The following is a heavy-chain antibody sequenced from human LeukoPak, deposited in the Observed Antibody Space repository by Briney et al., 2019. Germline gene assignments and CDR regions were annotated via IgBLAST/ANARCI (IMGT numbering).Heavy chain of an antibody. CDR2: IWYDGSNK. D-gene: IGHD5-18*01. Sequence: GGSLRLSCAASGFTFSSYGMHWVRQAPGKGLEWVAVIWYDGSNKYYADSVKGRFTISRDNSKNTLYLQMNSLRAEDTAVYYCAKGPDTAMVLWFDYWGQGTLVTVSS. CDR1: GFTFSSYG. V-gene: IGHV3-33*06. CDR3: AKGPDTAMVLWFDY. J-gene: IGHJ4*02.